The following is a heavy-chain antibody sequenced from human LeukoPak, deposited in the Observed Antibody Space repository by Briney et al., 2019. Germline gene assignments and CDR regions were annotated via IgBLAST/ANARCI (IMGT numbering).Heavy chain of an antibody. CDR3: ARPKYDSSGYYFFDY. CDR1: GFTFSDYY. J-gene: IGHJ4*02. D-gene: IGHD3-22*01. Sequence: GGSLRLSCAASGFTFSDYYMSWIRQAPGKGLEWVSYISSSGSTIYYADSVKGRFTISRDNAKNSLYLQMNSLRAEDTAVYYCARPKYDSSGYYFFDYWGQGTLVTVSS. V-gene: IGHV3-11*01. CDR2: ISSSGSTI.